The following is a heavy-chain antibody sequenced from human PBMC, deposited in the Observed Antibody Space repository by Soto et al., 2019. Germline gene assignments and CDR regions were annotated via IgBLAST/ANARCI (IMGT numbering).Heavy chain of an antibody. J-gene: IGHJ4*02. V-gene: IGHV4-59*01. CDR2: IYYSGST. CDR3: ARVSNGSGSYYRADDY. CDR1: GGSISSYY. Sequence: SSETLSLTCTVSGGSISSYYWSWIRQPPGKGLEWIGYIYYSGSTNYNPSLKSRVTISVDTSKNQFSLKLSSVTAADTAVYYCARVSNGSGSYYRADDYWGQGTLVT. D-gene: IGHD3-10*01.